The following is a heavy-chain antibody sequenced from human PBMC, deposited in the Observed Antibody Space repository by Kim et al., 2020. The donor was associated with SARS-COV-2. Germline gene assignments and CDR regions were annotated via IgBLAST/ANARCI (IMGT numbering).Heavy chain of an antibody. CDR2: IYYDGTT. CDR3: ARDRFYSETSQGEFDC. D-gene: IGHD1-26*01. CDR1: GGSISSGGYY. V-gene: IGHV4-39*07. Sequence: SETLSLTCTVSGGSISSGGYYWGWIRQSPGKGLEWIGSIYYDGTTFYNPSFRSRVSMSADTSKNQFSLKLTSVTAADTAMYYCARDRFYSETSQGEFDCWGHGNPVTVSS. J-gene: IGHJ4*01.